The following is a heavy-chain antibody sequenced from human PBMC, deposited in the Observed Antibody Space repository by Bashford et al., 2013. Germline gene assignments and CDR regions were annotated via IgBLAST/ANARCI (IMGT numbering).Heavy chain of an antibody. D-gene: IGHD6-19*01. CDR2: ISGSGGST. J-gene: IGHJ4*02. CDR3: AKEVNSGWYKGFDY. V-gene: IGHV3-23*01. Sequence: VRQAPGKGLEWVSAISGSGGSTYYADSVKGRFTISRDNSKNTLYLQMDSLRAEDTAVYYCAKEVNSGWYKGFDYWGQGTLVTVSS.